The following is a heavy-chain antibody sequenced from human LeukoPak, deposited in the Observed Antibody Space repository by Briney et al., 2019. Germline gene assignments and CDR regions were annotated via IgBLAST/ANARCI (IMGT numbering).Heavy chain of an antibody. CDR1: GFTVSSNH. Sequence: GGSLRLSCAASGFTVSSNHMSWVRQAPGKGLECVSVIYSGGSTYYADSVKGRFTISRDNSKNTLYLQMNSLRAEDTAVYYCARDVNRASWYFDLWGRGTLVTVSS. D-gene: IGHD3-16*02. CDR3: ARDVNRASWYFDL. CDR2: IYSGGST. V-gene: IGHV3-53*01. J-gene: IGHJ2*01.